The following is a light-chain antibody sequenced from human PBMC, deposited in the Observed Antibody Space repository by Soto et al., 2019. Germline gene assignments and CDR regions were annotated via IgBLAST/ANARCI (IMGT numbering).Light chain of an antibody. CDR3: QQYNNWPPWT. V-gene: IGKV3-15*01. CDR1: QSVSNN. J-gene: IGKJ1*01. CDR2: DAS. Sequence: ILMTQSPATLSVSPGERATLSCRASQSVSNNLAWYQQKPGQAPRLLIYDASTRATGIPARFSGSGSGTEFTLTISGLQSEDFAVYYCQQYNNWPPWTVGPGTKVAIK.